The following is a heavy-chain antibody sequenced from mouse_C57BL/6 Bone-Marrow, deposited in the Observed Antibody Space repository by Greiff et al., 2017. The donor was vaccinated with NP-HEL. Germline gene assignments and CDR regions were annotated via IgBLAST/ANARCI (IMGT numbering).Heavy chain of an antibody. V-gene: IGHV1-59*01. Sequence: VQLQQSGAELVRPGTSVKLSCKASGYTFTSYWMHWVKQRPGQGLEWIGVIDPSDSYTNYNQKFKGKATLTVDTSSSTAYMQLSSLTSEDSAVYYCARWDDFYPYYFDYWGQGTTLTVSS. D-gene: IGHD2-4*01. J-gene: IGHJ2*01. CDR2: IDPSDSYT. CDR3: ARWDDFYPYYFDY. CDR1: GYTFTSYW.